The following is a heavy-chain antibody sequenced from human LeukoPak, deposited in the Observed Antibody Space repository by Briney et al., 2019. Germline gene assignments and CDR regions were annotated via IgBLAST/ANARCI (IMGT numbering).Heavy chain of an antibody. CDR2: INHGGST. D-gene: IGHD6-13*01. J-gene: IGHJ4*02. CDR1: GGSFSGHY. V-gene: IGHV4-34*01. CDR3: ARVAATGRAVFDY. Sequence: SETLSLTCAVSGGSFSGHYWNWIRQPPGKGLEWIGEINHGGSTNYNPSLKSRVTISVDTSQNQFSLRLSSVTAADTAVYYCARVAATGRAVFDYWGQGTLVTVSS.